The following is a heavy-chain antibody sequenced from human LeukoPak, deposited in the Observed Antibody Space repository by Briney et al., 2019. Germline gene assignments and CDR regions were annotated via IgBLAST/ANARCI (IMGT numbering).Heavy chain of an antibody. D-gene: IGHD3-22*01. Sequence: ASVKVSCKASGYTFTSYAMHWVRQAPGQRLEWMGWINAGNGNTKYSQKFQGRLTMTTDTSTSTAYMELRSLRSDDTAVYYCARGGRSYDSSGYYPIDYWGQGTLVTVSS. CDR3: ARGGRSYDSSGYYPIDY. V-gene: IGHV1-3*01. CDR1: GYTFTSYA. J-gene: IGHJ4*02. CDR2: INAGNGNT.